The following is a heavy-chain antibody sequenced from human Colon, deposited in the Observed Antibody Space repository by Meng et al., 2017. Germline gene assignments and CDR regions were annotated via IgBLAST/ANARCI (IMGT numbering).Heavy chain of an antibody. CDR1: GFTFSSYS. CDR3: AKGDPDYDSSGYYPGRFEY. CDR2: IRSSSSHI. D-gene: IGHD3-22*01. Sequence: EVQLVESGGGLVKPGGSLRFSCAASGFTFSSYSMNWVRQAPGKGLEWVSSIRSSSSHIYYVDSVKGRFTISRDNAKNSLYLQMNSLRAEDTAVYYCAKGDPDYDSSGYYPGRFEYWGQGILVTVSS. J-gene: IGHJ4*02. V-gene: IGHV3-21*01.